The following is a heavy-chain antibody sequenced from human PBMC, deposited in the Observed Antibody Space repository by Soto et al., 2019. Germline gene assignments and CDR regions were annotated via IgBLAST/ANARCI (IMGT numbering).Heavy chain of an antibody. Sequence: GESLKISCKGSGYSFTSYWIGWVRQMPGKGLEWMGRIDPSDSYTNYSPSFQGHVTISADKSISTAYLQWSSLKASDTAMYYCARQYGSGSYRLYYYGMDVWGQGTTVTVSS. CDR3: ARQYGSGSYRLYYYGMDV. CDR1: GYSFTSYW. J-gene: IGHJ6*02. CDR2: IDPSDSYT. V-gene: IGHV5-10-1*01. D-gene: IGHD3-10*01.